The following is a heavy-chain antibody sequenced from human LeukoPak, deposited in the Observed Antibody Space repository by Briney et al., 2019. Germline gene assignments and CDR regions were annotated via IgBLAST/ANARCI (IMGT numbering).Heavy chain of an antibody. J-gene: IGHJ4*02. Sequence: PSETLSLTCTVSGASISSYYWSWIRQPPGKGLEWIGYIYYSGATNHNPSLKGRVTMSVDTSKSQFSLNLSSVTAADTAVYYCARRHSSGWSFDYWGQGTLVTVSS. CDR2: IYYSGAT. CDR3: ARRHSSGWSFDY. D-gene: IGHD6-19*01. V-gene: IGHV4-59*01. CDR1: GASISSYY.